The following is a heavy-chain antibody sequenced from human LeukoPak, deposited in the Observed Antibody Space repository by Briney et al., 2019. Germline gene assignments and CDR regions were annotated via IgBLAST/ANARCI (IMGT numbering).Heavy chain of an antibody. CDR2: INSDGSST. CDR1: GFTFSSYW. Sequence: PGGSPRLSCAASGFTFSSYWMHWVRQAPGKGLVWVSRINSDGSSTSYADSVKGRFTISRDNAKNTLYLQMNSLRAEDTAVYYCARSGGSGWYGDFDYWGQGTLVTVSS. J-gene: IGHJ4*02. V-gene: IGHV3-74*01. CDR3: ARSGGSGWYGDFDY. D-gene: IGHD6-19*01.